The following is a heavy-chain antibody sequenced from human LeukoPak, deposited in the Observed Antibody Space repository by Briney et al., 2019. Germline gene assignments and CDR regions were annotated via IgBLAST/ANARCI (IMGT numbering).Heavy chain of an antibody. Sequence: PSETLSLTCAVYGGSFSGYYWSWIRQPPGKGLEWIGEINHSGSTNYNPSLKSRGTISVDTSKNQFSLKLSSVTAADTAVYYCARESAYGDYYTPFDYWGQGTLVTVSS. D-gene: IGHD4-17*01. CDR2: INHSGST. J-gene: IGHJ4*02. CDR1: GGSFSGYY. CDR3: ARESAYGDYYTPFDY. V-gene: IGHV4-34*01.